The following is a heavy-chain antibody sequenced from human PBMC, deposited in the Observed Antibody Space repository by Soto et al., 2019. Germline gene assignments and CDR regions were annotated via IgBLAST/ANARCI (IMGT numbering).Heavy chain of an antibody. V-gene: IGHV3-23*01. Sequence: EVQMLESGGGLVHPGGSLRLSCAASGFTFSNYAMNWVRQAPGKGLEWVSSISGSGRNTYYADSVKGRLTISRDSSKXXXXXXXXXLRVEDTGVYYCAKDLNGSGSFTSYYHYGMDVWGQGTTVTVSS. CDR2: ISGSGRNT. D-gene: IGHD3-10*01. CDR3: AKDLNGSGSFTSYYHYGMDV. CDR1: GFTFSNYA. J-gene: IGHJ6*02.